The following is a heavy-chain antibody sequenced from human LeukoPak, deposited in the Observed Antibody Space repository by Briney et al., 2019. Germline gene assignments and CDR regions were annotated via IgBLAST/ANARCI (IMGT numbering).Heavy chain of an antibody. CDR1: GFTISNYG. V-gene: IGHV3-30*18. D-gene: IGHD3-10*01. CDR2: VSYDGSNK. Sequence: GGSLRLSCAASGFTISNYGMHWVRQAPAKGLEWVGVVSYDGSNKYYPDSVKGRFTISRDNSKNTLYLQMNSLRAEDTAVYYCAKEGYYGSGSFPDYWGRGTLVTVSS. CDR3: AKEGYYGSGSFPDY. J-gene: IGHJ4*02.